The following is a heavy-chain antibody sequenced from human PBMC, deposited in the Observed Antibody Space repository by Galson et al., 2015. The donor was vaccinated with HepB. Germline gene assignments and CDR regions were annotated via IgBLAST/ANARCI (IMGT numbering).Heavy chain of an antibody. CDR2: IYPGDSDT. V-gene: IGHV5-51*01. Sequence: QSGAEVKKPGESLKISCKGSGYSFTSYWIGWVRQMPGKGLEWMGLIYPGDSDTRYSPSFQGQVTISADKSITTAFLQWSSLKASDTAMYYCARRVMGRHSAVADYYYYMDVWGTGTTVTVSS. CDR1: GYSFTSYW. J-gene: IGHJ6*03. CDR3: ARRVMGRHSAVADYYYYMDV. D-gene: IGHD6-19*01.